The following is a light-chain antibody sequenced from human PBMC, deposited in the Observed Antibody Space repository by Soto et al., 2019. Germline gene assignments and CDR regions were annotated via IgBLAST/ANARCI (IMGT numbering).Light chain of an antibody. CDR1: NSNIGNRP. CDR2: KDL. Sequence: QSVLTLPPSASGTPGQRVTIACSGGNSNIGNRPVHWFQQLPGTAPKLLIYKDLQRPSGVPDRFSGSKSGTSASLAISGLRSDDEADYYCLTWDDSLRGWVFGGGTKVTVL. J-gene: IGLJ3*02. V-gene: IGLV1-47*01. CDR3: LTWDDSLRGWV.